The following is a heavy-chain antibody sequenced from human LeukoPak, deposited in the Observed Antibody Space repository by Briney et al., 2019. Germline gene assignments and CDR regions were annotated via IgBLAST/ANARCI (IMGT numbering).Heavy chain of an antibody. CDR1: GFIFSDHW. CDR3: ARTGEGFDY. CDR2: INNDGSST. V-gene: IGHV3-74*01. Sequence: GGSLRLSCAASGFIFSDHWMHWVRQAPGKGLVWLSRINNDGSSTIYADSVKGRFTFSRDNAENTLFLEMSSLRVEDTAVYYCARTGEGFDYWGQGTLVTVSS. J-gene: IGHJ4*02. D-gene: IGHD3-16*01.